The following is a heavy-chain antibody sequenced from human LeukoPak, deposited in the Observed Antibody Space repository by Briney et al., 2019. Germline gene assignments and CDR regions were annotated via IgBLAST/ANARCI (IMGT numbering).Heavy chain of an antibody. D-gene: IGHD3-10*01. J-gene: IGHJ4*02. Sequence: ASVKVSCKVSGYTLTELSMHWVRQAPGKGLEWMGGFDPEDGETIYAQKFQGRVTMTEDTSTDTAYMELSSLRSEDTAVYYCRFGELSPESASDYWGQGTLVTVSS. CDR1: GYTLTELS. CDR2: FDPEDGET. CDR3: RFGELSPESASDY. V-gene: IGHV1-24*01.